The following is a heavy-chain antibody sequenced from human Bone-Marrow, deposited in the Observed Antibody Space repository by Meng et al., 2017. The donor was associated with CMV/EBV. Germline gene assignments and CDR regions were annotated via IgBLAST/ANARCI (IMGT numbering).Heavy chain of an antibody. CDR3: ARSHDFWSGLPLDY. Sequence: GESLKISCAASGFTFSSYAMHWVRQAPGKGLEWVAVISNDGINRYYADSVKGRFTISRDNSKNTLYLQMNSLRAEDTAVYYCARSHDFWSGLPLDYWGQGTRVTVSS. CDR1: GFTFSSYA. J-gene: IGHJ4*02. V-gene: IGHV3-30*04. D-gene: IGHD3-3*01. CDR2: ISNDGINR.